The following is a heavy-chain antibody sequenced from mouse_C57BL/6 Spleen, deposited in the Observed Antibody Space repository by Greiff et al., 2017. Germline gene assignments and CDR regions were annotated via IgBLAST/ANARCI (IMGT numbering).Heavy chain of an antibody. CDR2: IDPSDSYT. V-gene: IGHV1-59*01. CDR1: GYTFTSYW. CDR3: ARYGPAWFAY. J-gene: IGHJ3*01. Sequence: VQLQQPGAELVRPGTSVTLSCKASGYTFTSYWMHWVKQRPGQGLEWIGVIDPSDSYTNYNQKFKGKATLTVDTSSSTAYMQLSSLTSEDSAVYYCARYGPAWFAYWGQGTLVTVSA. D-gene: IGHD1-1*01.